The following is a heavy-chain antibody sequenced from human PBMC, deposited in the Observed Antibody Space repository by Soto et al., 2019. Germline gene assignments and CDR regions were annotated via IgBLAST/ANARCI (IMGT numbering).Heavy chain of an antibody. V-gene: IGHV1-8*01. CDR1: GYTFTSYD. J-gene: IGHJ3*02. Sequence: QVQLVQSGAEVKKPGASVKVSCKASGYTFTSYDINWVRQATGQGLEWMGWMNPNRGNTGYAQKFQGRVTMTRNTSISTAYMELSSLRSEDTAVYYCARGINYYDSGDDAFDIWDQGTMVTVSS. D-gene: IGHD3-10*01. CDR2: MNPNRGNT. CDR3: ARGINYYDSGDDAFDI.